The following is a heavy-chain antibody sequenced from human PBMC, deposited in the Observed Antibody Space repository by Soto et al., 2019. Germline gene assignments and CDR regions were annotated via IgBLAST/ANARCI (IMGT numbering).Heavy chain of an antibody. V-gene: IGHV4-34*01. Sequence: SETLSLTCAVYGGSFSGYYWSWIRQPPGKGLEWIWEINHSGSTNYNPSLKSRVTISVDTSKNQFSLKLSSVTAADTAVYYCARSYCSGGSCYGWFDPWGQGTLVTVSS. CDR1: GGSFSGYY. J-gene: IGHJ5*02. CDR3: ARSYCSGGSCYGWFDP. D-gene: IGHD2-15*01. CDR2: INHSGST.